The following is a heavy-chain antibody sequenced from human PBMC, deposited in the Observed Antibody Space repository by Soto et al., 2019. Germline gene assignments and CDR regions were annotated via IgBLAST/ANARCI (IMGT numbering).Heavy chain of an antibody. CDR3: ARDPRFGEMWTWYFDY. Sequence: PSETLSLTCTVSGGSISSGGYYWSWIRQHPGKGLEWIGYIHYSGGTYYNPSLKSRVTISVDTSKNQFSLKLSSVTAADTAVYYCARDPRFGEMWTWYFDYWGQGTLVTVS. D-gene: IGHD3-10*01. J-gene: IGHJ4*02. V-gene: IGHV4-31*03. CDR2: IHYSGGT. CDR1: GGSISSGGYY.